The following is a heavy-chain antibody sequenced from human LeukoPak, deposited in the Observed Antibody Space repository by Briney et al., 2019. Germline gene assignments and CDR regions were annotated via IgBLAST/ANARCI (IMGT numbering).Heavy chain of an antibody. CDR3: ARDSEQLAEYFQH. Sequence: GGSLRLSCAASGFTFSNYGMEWVRQAPGKGLEWVAFIRYDGSDKYYADSVKGRFTISRDNSKNTLDLQMNNLRAEDTAVYYCARDSEQLAEYFQHWGQGTLVTVSS. CDR1: GFTFSNYG. CDR2: IRYDGSDK. J-gene: IGHJ1*01. D-gene: IGHD6-6*01. V-gene: IGHV3-30*02.